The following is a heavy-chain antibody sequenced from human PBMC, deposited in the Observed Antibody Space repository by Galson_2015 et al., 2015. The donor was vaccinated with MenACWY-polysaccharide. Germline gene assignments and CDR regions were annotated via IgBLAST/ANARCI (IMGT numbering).Heavy chain of an antibody. V-gene: IGHV3-49*04. D-gene: IGHD3-3*01. Sequence: SLRLSCAASGLNFGDYAMSWVRQAPGKGLEWVGFITSKAYGGTTEYAASVKGGFTISRDDSKNIAYLQMNSLKTDDTAVYYCRAVRSGDSDYWGQGTLVTVSS. CDR2: ITSKAYGGTT. CDR3: RAVRSGDSDY. CDR1: GLNFGDYA. J-gene: IGHJ4*02.